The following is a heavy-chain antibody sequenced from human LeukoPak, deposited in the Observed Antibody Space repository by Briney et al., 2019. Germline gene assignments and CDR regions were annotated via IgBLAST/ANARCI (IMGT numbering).Heavy chain of an antibody. CDR1: GYIFTNYG. J-gene: IGHJ3*02. CDR3: ARDLYFYDSGDSFSDVFDM. V-gene: IGHV1-18*01. Sequence: ASVKVSCKATGYIFTNYGISWVRQAPGQGIEWMGWISGNHGNTYYAQKVQGRATMSTDTSTSTAYMELRSLRSDDTAVYYCARDLYFYDSGDSFSDVFDMWGQGTMITVSS. D-gene: IGHD3-22*01. CDR2: ISGNHGNT.